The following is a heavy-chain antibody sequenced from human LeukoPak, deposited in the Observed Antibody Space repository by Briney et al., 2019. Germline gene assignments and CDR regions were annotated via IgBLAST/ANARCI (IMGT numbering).Heavy chain of an antibody. Sequence: GASVKVSCKASGYTFTGYYMHWVRQAPGQGLEWMGWINPNSGGTNYAQKFQGRVTMNRDTSISTAYMELSRLRSDDTAVYYCARGRSMSSGWYVDYWGQGTLVTVSS. CDR1: GYTFTGYY. D-gene: IGHD6-19*01. J-gene: IGHJ4*02. CDR3: ARGRSMSSGWYVDY. V-gene: IGHV1-2*02. CDR2: INPNSGGT.